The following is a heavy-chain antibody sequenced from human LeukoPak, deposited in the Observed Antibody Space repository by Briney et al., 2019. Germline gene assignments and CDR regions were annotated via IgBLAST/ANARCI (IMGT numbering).Heavy chain of an antibody. CDR3: ARVYLDTAMVTGYFDY. D-gene: IGHD5-18*01. V-gene: IGHV4-34*01. J-gene: IGHJ4*02. Sequence: SETLSLTCAVYGGSFSGYYWSWIRQPPGKGLEWIGEINHSGSTNYNLSLKSRVTISVDTSKNQFSLKLSSVTAADTAVYYCARVYLDTAMVTGYFDYWGQGTLVTVSS. CDR2: INHSGST. CDR1: GGSFSGYY.